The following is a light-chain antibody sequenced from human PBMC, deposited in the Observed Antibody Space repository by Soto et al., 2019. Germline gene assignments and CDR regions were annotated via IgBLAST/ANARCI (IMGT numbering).Light chain of an antibody. CDR3: QHYGDSAWT. CDR2: GVS. Sequence: EIVLTQSPVALSLSPGERATLSCRASQSVSSTLLTWYQQKPGQAPRLLIYGVSSRATGIPDRFSGSGSGTDFTLPISILEPEDFAVYFCQHYGDSAWTFGQGTRVESK. J-gene: IGKJ1*01. CDR1: QSVSSTL. V-gene: IGKV3-20*01.